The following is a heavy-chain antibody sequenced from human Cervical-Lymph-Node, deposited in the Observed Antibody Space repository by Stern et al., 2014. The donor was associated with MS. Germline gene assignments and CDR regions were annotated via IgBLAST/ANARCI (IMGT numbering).Heavy chain of an antibody. CDR1: GGSFSSYA. CDR2: IIPMYGAA. CDR3: TREATAHSGTFDF. Sequence: QLVQSGAEMKKPGSSVKVSCKASGGSFSSYAVNWVRQAPGQGPDWMGGIIPMYGAANYAQKFQGRVTLIADESTSTAYMELISLTSEDTAVYYCTREATAHSGTFDFWGQGTLVTV. V-gene: IGHV1-69*01. J-gene: IGHJ4*02. D-gene: IGHD1-14*01.